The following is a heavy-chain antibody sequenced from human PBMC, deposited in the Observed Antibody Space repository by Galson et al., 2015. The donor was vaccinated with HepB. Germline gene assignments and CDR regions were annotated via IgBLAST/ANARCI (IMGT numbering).Heavy chain of an antibody. CDR1: GFTFSSYA. CDR2: ISYDGSDK. J-gene: IGHJ4*02. D-gene: IGHD3-22*01. Sequence: SLRLSCAASGFTFSSYAMHWVRQAPGKGLEWVAVISYDGSDKYYADSVKGRFTISRDNSKNTLYLQMNSLRAEDTAVYYCARDITMIVVVTTAFDYWGQGTLVTVSS. CDR3: ARDITMIVVVTTAFDY. V-gene: IGHV3-30-3*01.